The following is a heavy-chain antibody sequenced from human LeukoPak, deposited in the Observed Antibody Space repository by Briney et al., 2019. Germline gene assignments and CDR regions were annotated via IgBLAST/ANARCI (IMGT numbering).Heavy chain of an antibody. J-gene: IGHJ4*02. D-gene: IGHD1-26*01. V-gene: IGHV4-59*08. CDR1: GGSISNYY. Sequence: SETLSLTCTVSGGSISNYYWSWIRQPPGKGLGWIGYISYSGSTNYNPSLKSRVTIYIDTSKNQFSLNLSSVTAADTAVYYCAKSGGSGLIDYWGQGTLVTVSS. CDR2: ISYSGST. CDR3: AKSGGSGLIDY.